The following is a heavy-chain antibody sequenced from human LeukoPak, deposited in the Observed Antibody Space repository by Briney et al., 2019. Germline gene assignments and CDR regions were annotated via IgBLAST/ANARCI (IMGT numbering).Heavy chain of an antibody. V-gene: IGHV3-21*04. Sequence: PGGSLRLSCAASGFTFSSYSMNWVRQAPGKGLEWVSSISSSSSSFIYYADSVKGRFTISRDNSKNTLYLQMNSLRAEDTAVYYCAKDPSTEQLVRGYFDYWGQGTLVTVSS. CDR3: AKDPSTEQLVRGYFDY. CDR1: GFTFSSYS. J-gene: IGHJ4*02. CDR2: ISSSSSSFI. D-gene: IGHD6-13*01.